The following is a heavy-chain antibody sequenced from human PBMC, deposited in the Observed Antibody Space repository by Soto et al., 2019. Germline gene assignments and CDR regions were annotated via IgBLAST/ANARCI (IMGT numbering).Heavy chain of an antibody. D-gene: IGHD3-10*01. Sequence: GGSLRLSCAASGFTFSSYAMSWVRQAPGKGLEWVSAISGSGGSTYYADSVKGRFTISRDNSKNTLYLQMNSLRAEDTAVYYCAMCVDARAQQLYGSGSSHYYYYMDVWGKGTTVTVSS. CDR1: GFTFSSYA. CDR3: AMCVDARAQQLYGSGSSHYYYYMDV. CDR2: ISGSGGST. V-gene: IGHV3-23*01. J-gene: IGHJ6*03.